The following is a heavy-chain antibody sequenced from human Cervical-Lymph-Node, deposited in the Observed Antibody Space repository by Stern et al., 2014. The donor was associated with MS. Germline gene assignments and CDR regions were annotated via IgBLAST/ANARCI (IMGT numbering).Heavy chain of an antibody. V-gene: IGHV4-31*03. CDR1: GGSITSGGYY. CDR2: IYCSWKT. Sequence: QVQLVESGPGLVKPSQTLSLTCTVSGGSITSGGYYWSWLRQHPGKGLEWIGNIYCSWKTYYNPSLKSRVTISVDTSEKQFSLKLRSVTAADTAVYYCARVAQSLLDAFDIWGQGTMVTVSS. CDR3: ARVAQSLLDAFDI. J-gene: IGHJ3*02.